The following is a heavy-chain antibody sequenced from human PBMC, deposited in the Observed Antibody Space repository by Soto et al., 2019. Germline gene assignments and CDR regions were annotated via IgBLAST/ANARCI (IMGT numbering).Heavy chain of an antibody. V-gene: IGHV4-31*03. D-gene: IGHD3-10*01. Sequence: QVQLQESGPGLVKPSQTLSLTCTVSGGSISSGGYYWSWIRQHPGKGLEWIGYIYYSGSTYYNPSLKSRVTRAVDTSKNQFALKLSSVTAADTAVYYCARDRGEGSRYFDYWGQGTLVTVSS. J-gene: IGHJ4*02. CDR3: ARDRGEGSRYFDY. CDR2: IYYSGST. CDR1: GGSISSGGYY.